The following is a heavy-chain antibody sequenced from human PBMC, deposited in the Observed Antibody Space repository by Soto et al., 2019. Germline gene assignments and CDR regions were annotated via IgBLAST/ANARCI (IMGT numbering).Heavy chain of an antibody. D-gene: IGHD6-19*01. J-gene: IGHJ4*02. CDR2: INSDGSST. Sequence: GGSLRLSCAASGVTFISYWMHWVRQAPGKGLVWVSRINSDGSSTSYADSVKGRFTISRDNAKNTLYLQMNSLRAEDTAVYYCAVAVAGPTAIGYWGQGTLVTVSS. CDR3: AVAVAGPTAIGY. CDR1: GVTFISYW. V-gene: IGHV3-74*01.